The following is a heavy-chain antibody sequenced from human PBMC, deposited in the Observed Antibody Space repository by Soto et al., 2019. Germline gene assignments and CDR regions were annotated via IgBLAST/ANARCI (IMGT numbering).Heavy chain of an antibody. Sequence: GGSLRLSCAASGFTFSSYEMNWVRRAPGKGLEWVSYISSSGSTIYYADSVKGRFTISRDNAKNSLYLQMNSLRAEDTAVYYCARGLILEAGYFDYWGQGTLVTVSS. V-gene: IGHV3-48*03. CDR2: ISSSGSTI. CDR3: ARGLILEAGYFDY. CDR1: GFTFSSYE. J-gene: IGHJ4*02. D-gene: IGHD2-15*01.